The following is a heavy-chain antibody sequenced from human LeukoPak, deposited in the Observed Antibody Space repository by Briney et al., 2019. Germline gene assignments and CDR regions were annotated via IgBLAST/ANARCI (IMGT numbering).Heavy chain of an antibody. D-gene: IGHD6-19*01. J-gene: IGHJ4*02. Sequence: PGGSLRIPCAASGFTFSNYWMTWVRQAPGKGLEWVANIKSDGSAQYCADSVRGRFTISRDSAKNSVFLQMNSLRAEDTAVYHCARPYGSGWSGLEHWGRGTLVTVSS. CDR1: GFTFSNYW. V-gene: IGHV3-7*01. CDR2: IKSDGSAQ. CDR3: ARPYGSGWSGLEH.